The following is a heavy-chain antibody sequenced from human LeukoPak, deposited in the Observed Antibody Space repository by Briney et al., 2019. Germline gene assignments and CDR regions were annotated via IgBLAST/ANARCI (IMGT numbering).Heavy chain of an antibody. D-gene: IGHD5-24*01. CDR2: ISSYNGNT. Sequence: ASVKVSCKPSRYTFTSYGISCVRQAPGQGLEGMGWISSYNGNTNYAQKLLGRVTMTADTSTSTAYMELRSLRADDTAVYYCARGAERWLQSPVDYWGQGTLVTVSS. V-gene: IGHV1-18*01. CDR3: ARGAERWLQSPVDY. CDR1: RYTFTSYG. J-gene: IGHJ4*02.